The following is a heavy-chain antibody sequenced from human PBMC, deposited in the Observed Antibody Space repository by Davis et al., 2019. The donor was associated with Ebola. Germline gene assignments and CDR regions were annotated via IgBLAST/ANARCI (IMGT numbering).Heavy chain of an antibody. CDR2: IYTSGST. J-gene: IGHJ3*01. D-gene: IGHD3-22*01. CDR3: ARHRGYYFNDVFNV. Sequence: PSETLSLTCNVSGDSISSYYWSWIRQPAGKALEWIGRIYTSGSTDYNPSLKSRVTMSVDTSKNQFSLRLSSVTAADTAVYYCARHRGYYFNDVFNVWGQGTMVTVSS. V-gene: IGHV4-4*07. CDR1: GDSISSYY.